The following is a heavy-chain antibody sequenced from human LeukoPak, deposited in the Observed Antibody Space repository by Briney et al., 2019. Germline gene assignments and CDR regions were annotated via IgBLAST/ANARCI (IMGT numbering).Heavy chain of an antibody. Sequence: GGSLRLSCAASGFTFSSYAMSWVRQAPGKGLEWVSAISGSPGSTYYADSVKGRFTISRDNSKNTLYLQMNSLRAEDTAVYYCAKAETYYYDSSGYYTNFDYWGQGTLVTVSS. D-gene: IGHD3-22*01. CDR2: ISGSPGST. J-gene: IGHJ4*02. CDR3: AKAETYYYDSSGYYTNFDY. V-gene: IGHV3-23*01. CDR1: GFTFSSYA.